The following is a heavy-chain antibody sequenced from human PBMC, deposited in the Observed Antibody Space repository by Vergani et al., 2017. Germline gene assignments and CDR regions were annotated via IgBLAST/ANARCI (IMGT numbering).Heavy chain of an antibody. V-gene: IGHV3-21*01. CDR3: ARDLEGPVTIFGVVEDY. J-gene: IGHJ4*02. D-gene: IGHD3-3*01. Sequence: EVQLVESGGGLVKPGGSLRLSCAASGFTFSSYSMNWVRQAPGKGLEWVSSISSSSSYIYYADSVKGRFTISRDNAKNSLYLQMTSLRAEDTAVYYCARDLEGPVTIFGVVEDYWGQGTLVTVSS. CDR1: GFTFSSYS. CDR2: ISSSSSYI.